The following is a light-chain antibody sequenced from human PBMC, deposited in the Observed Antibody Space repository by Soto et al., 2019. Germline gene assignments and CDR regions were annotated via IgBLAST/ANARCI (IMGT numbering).Light chain of an antibody. CDR1: QSVSGY. CDR2: DVS. Sequence: IVLPQYPVTLSLSPGERATLSCMASQSVSGYLAWYQQKPGQAPRLLIYDVSNRATGIPARFSGSGSGTDFTLTISSLEPEDFAIYYCQQRDYWQVTFGQGTRLEI. J-gene: IGKJ5*01. V-gene: IGKV3-11*01. CDR3: QQRDYWQVT.